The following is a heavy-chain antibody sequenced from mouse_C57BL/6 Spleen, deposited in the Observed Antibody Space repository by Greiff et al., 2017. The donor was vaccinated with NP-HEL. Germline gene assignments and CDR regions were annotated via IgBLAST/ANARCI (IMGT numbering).Heavy chain of an antibody. CDR3: TFYGYVPFDY. Sequence: VQLQQSGAELVRPGASVKLSCTASGFNIKDDYMHWVKQRPEQGLEWIGWIDPENGDTEYASKFQGKATITADTSSNTAYLQLSSLTSEDTTVYYCTFYGYVPFDYWGQGTLVTVSA. J-gene: IGHJ3*01. V-gene: IGHV14-4*01. D-gene: IGHD2-2*01. CDR1: GFNIKDDY. CDR2: IDPENGDT.